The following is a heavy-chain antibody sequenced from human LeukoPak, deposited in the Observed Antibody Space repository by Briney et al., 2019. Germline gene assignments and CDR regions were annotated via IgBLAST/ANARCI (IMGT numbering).Heavy chain of an antibody. J-gene: IGHJ3*02. D-gene: IGHD3-22*01. V-gene: IGHV3-30*02. CDR3: ARDGNSMIVVADDAFDI. CDR1: GFTFSSYG. CDR2: IRYDGSNK. Sequence: GGSLRLSCAASGFTFSSYGMHWVRQAPGKGLEWVAFIRYDGSNKYYADSVKGRFTISRDNSKYTLYLQMNSLRAEDTAVYYCARDGNSMIVVADDAFDIWGQGTMVTVSS.